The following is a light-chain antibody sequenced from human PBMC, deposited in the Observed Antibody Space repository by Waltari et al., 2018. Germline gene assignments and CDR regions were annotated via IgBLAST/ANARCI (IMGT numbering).Light chain of an antibody. CDR1: SSNIGSNY. V-gene: IGLV1-47*02. Sequence: QSVLTQPPSTSGTPGQRVTISCSGSSSNIGSNYVYWYQHPPGTAPKLLIYTNDRRPSGVPDRFSGPKSGTSASLAISGLQSDDESDYFCAAWDDTLSAVVFGGGTKLTVL. CDR2: TND. CDR3: AAWDDTLSAVV. J-gene: IGLJ2*01.